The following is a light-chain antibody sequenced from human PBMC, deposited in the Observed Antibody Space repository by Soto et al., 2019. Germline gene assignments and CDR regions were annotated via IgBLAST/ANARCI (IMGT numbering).Light chain of an antibody. J-gene: IGLJ3*02. CDR1: SGDVGHYNY. Sequence: QSALTQPASVSGSPGQSITISCTGSSGDVGHYNYVSWYQQHPGKAPKLMIYEVSNRPSGVSNRFSGSKSSNTASLIISGLHAEEEADYYCTSYTTSSIWVFGGGTKLTVL. CDR2: EVS. V-gene: IGLV2-14*01. CDR3: TSYTTSSIWV.